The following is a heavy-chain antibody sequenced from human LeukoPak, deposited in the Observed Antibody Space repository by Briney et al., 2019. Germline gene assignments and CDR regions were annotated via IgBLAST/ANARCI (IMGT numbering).Heavy chain of an antibody. Sequence: GGSLRLSCAASGLTFSSYWISWVRRAPATGVEWVANIKQAGSEKYYVDSVKGRFTISKANAKNSLYLQMNSLRAEDTAVYYCARGAVAGRRGDAFDIWGQGTMVTVSS. V-gene: IGHV3-7*01. CDR3: ARGAVAGRRGDAFDI. D-gene: IGHD6-19*01. CDR2: IKQAGSEK. CDR1: GLTFSSYW. J-gene: IGHJ3*02.